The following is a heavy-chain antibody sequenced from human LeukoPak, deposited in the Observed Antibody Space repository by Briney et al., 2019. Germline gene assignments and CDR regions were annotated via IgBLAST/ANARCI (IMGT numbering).Heavy chain of an antibody. Sequence: SVKVSCKASGGTFSSYAISWVRQAPGQGLEWMGGIIPIFGTANYAQKFQGRVTITADESTNTAYMELSSLRSEDTAVYYCARESSISSSWLNWFDPWGQGTLVTVSS. CDR3: ARESSISSSWLNWFDP. CDR2: IIPIFGTA. D-gene: IGHD6-13*01. CDR1: GGTFSSYA. V-gene: IGHV1-69*13. J-gene: IGHJ5*02.